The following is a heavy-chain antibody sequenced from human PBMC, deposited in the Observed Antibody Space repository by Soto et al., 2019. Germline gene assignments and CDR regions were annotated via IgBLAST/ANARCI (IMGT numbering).Heavy chain of an antibody. V-gene: IGHV1-3*01. CDR2: INAGNGNT. Sequence: ASVKVSCKASGYTFTSYAMHWVRQAPGQRLEWMGWINAGNGNTKYSQKFQGRVTITRDTSASTAYMELSSLRSEDTAVYYCATDSELLEWLPTHYYYYYMDVWGKGTTVTVSS. J-gene: IGHJ6*03. CDR3: ATDSELLEWLPTHYYYYYMDV. D-gene: IGHD3-3*01. CDR1: GYTFTSYA.